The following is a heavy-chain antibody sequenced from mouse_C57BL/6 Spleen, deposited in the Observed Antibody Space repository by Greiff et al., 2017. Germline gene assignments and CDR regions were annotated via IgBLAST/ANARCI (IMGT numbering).Heavy chain of an antibody. CDR2: IYPSDSET. V-gene: IGHV1-61*01. CDR1: GYTFTSYW. CDR3: ARGGIYYDSLYYAMDY. D-gene: IGHD2-4*01. J-gene: IGHJ4*01. Sequence: QVQLQQSGAELVRPGSSVKLSCKASGYTFTSYWMDWVKQRPGQGLEWIGNIYPSDSETHYNQKFKDKATLTVDKSSSTAYMQLSSLTSEDSAVYYCARGGIYYDSLYYAMDYWGQGTSVTVSS.